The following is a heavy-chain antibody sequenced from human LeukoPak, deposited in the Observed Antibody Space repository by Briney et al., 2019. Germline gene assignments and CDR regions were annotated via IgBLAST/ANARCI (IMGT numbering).Heavy chain of an antibody. CDR3: ARDLYSSSWYWFDP. J-gene: IGHJ5*02. Sequence: SETLSLTCTVSGGSISSYYWSWIRQPPGKGLGWIGYIYYSGSTNYNPSLKSRVTISVDTSKNQFSLKLSSVTAADTAVYYCARDLYSSSWYWFDPWGQGTLVTVSS. V-gene: IGHV4-59*01. CDR2: IYYSGST. D-gene: IGHD6-13*01. CDR1: GGSISSYY.